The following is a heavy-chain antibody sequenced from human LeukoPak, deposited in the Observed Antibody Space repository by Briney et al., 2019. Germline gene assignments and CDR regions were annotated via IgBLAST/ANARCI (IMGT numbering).Heavy chain of an antibody. D-gene: IGHD2-2*01. CDR3: GRVYCSTTSCYDYYDYYMDV. CDR2: ISSSSSTI. Sequence: PGGSLRLSCAASGFTFSSYSMNWVRKAPGKGLEWVSYISSSSSTIYYADSVKGRFTISRDNVKNFLYLQMNSLRVEDTALYFCGRVYCSTTSCYDYYDYYMDVWGKGTTVTVSS. J-gene: IGHJ6*03. V-gene: IGHV3-48*04. CDR1: GFTFSSYS.